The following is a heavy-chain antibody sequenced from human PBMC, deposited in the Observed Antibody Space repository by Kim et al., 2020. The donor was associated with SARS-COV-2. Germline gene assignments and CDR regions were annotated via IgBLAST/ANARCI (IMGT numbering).Heavy chain of an antibody. Sequence: SETLSLTCTVSGGSISSGGYYWSWIRQHPGKGLEWIGYIYYSGSTYYNPSLKSRVTISVDTSKNQFSLKLSSVTAADTAVYYCARGRVAVARSRGNWFDPWGQGTLVTVSS. J-gene: IGHJ5*02. CDR3: ARGRVAVARSRGNWFDP. D-gene: IGHD5-12*01. V-gene: IGHV4-31*03. CDR1: GGSISSGGYY. CDR2: IYYSGST.